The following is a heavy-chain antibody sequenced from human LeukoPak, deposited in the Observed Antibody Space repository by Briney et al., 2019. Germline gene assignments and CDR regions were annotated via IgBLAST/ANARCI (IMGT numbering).Heavy chain of an antibody. CDR1: GGSISSGGYS. J-gene: IGHJ3*02. V-gene: IGHV4-30-2*01. D-gene: IGHD2-21*02. CDR2: IYHSGST. Sequence: NASETLSLTCAVSGGSISSGGYSWSWIRQPPGKGLEWIGYIYHSGSTYYNPSLKSRVTISVDRSKNQFSLKLSSVTAADTAVYYCARGRGPLLSPSAFDIWGQGTMVTVSS. CDR3: ARGRGPLLSPSAFDI.